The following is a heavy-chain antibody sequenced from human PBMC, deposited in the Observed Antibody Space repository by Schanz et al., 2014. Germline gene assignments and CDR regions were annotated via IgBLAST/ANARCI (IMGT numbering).Heavy chain of an antibody. J-gene: IGHJ6*02. D-gene: IGHD6-6*01. V-gene: IGHV3-11*01. Sequence: QVQLVESGGGLVKPGGSLRLSCAASGFTFSDYYMNWIRQAPGKGLEWVSYISNSGYTIYYADSVKGRFTISRDNAKTSLYLQRTSLRAEAAAVYYCGRAPPPYSSSPYYWYYGMDVWGQGTTVTVSS. CDR1: GFTFSDYY. CDR3: GRAPPPYSSSPYYWYYGMDV. CDR2: ISNSGYTI.